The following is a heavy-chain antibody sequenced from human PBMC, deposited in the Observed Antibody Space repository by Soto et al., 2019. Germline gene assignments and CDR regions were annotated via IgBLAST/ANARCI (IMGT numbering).Heavy chain of an antibody. V-gene: IGHV1-69*12. Sequence: QVQLVQSGAEVKKPGSSVKVSCKASGGTFSSYAISWVRQAPGQGLEWMGGIIPIFGTANYAQKFQGRVTITADESTSTAYMEPGSLRSEDTAVYYCARDAEEMATDDYWGQGTLVTVSS. D-gene: IGHD5-12*01. CDR2: IIPIFGTA. CDR1: GGTFSSYA. CDR3: ARDAEEMATDDY. J-gene: IGHJ4*02.